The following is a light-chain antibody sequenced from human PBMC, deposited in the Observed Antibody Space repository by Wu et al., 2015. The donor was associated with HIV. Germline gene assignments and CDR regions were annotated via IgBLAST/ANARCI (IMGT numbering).Light chain of an antibody. J-gene: IGKJ1*01. CDR3: QQAGNSRWT. V-gene: IGKV3-20*01. CDR1: QXVSSSN. CDR2: GAS. Sequence: CRASQXVSSSNLAWYQPGNPRATGSPRLLIYGASSRATGIPDRFRGSASGTDFTLTISRLEPEDFAVYYCQQAGNSRWTFGQGTKVEI.